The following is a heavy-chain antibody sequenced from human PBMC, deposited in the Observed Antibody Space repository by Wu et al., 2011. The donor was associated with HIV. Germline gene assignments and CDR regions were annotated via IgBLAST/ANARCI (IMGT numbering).Heavy chain of an antibody. V-gene: IGHV1-69*14. Sequence: QVQLVQSGAEVKKPGSSVKVSCKASGGTFSNYAFSWVRQAPGQGLEWMGGIIPIFGTPNHAQRFQGRVTITADKSTSTAYMELSSLRSEDTAVYYCATLVWGVKTIYGMDVWGQGATVTVSS. J-gene: IGHJ6*02. CDR3: ATLVWGVKTIYGMDV. D-gene: IGHD3-10*01. CDR2: IIPIFGTP. CDR1: GGTFSNYA.